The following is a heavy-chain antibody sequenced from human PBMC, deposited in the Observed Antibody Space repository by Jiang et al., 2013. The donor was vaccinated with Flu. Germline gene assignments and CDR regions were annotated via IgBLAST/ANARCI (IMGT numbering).Heavy chain of an antibody. CDR1: GFSLSTSGMC. CDR3: AREVGRGYSYGYRAAFDI. J-gene: IGHJ3*02. Sequence: KPTQTLTLTCTFSGFSLSTSGMCVSWIRQPPGKALEWLALIDWDDDKYYSTSLKTRLTISKDTSKNQVVLTMTNMDPVDTATYYCAREVGRGYSYGYRAAFDIWGQGTMVTVSS. D-gene: IGHD5-18*01. V-gene: IGHV2-70*01. CDR2: IDWDDDK.